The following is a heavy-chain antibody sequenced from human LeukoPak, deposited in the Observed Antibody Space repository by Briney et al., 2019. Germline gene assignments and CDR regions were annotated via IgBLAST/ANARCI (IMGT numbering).Heavy chain of an antibody. CDR1: XTFSSYG. V-gene: IGHV3-30*18. D-gene: IGHD6-19*01. CDR3: AKDQPYSSGWYNCFDP. CDR2: XSYDGSNK. J-gene: IGHJ5*02. Sequence: XTFSSYGRQWGRRAPGKGVGRGAXXSYDGSNKYYAYSVNGRFTISRDNSNNTLYLQMNSLRAEDTAVYYCAKDQPYSSGWYNCFDPWGQGTLVTVSS.